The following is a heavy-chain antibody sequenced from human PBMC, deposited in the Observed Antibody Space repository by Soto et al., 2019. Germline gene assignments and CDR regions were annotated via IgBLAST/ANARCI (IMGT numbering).Heavy chain of an antibody. CDR2: ISAYDGNR. CDR3: ARSKPYSSGWEPSDY. CDR1: GYTFTSYG. J-gene: IGHJ4*02. Sequence: QVQLVQSGAEVKKPGASVKVSCKASGYTFTSYGISWVRQAPGQGLEWMGWISAYDGNRNYAQKFQGRVTMTTDTTTSTAYMELRSLRSDDTAVYYCARSKPYSSGWEPSDYWGQGTLVTVSS. V-gene: IGHV1-18*01. D-gene: IGHD6-19*01.